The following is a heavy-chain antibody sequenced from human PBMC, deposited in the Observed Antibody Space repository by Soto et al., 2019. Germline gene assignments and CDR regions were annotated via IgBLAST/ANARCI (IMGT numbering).Heavy chain of an antibody. D-gene: IGHD1-26*01. CDR3: ARTTGGAKGTYYYYYGMDV. V-gene: IGHV4-59*01. Sequence: PSETLSLTCTVSGGFISSYYWSWIRQPPGKGLEWIGYIYYSGSTNYNPSLKSRVTISVDTSKNQFSLKLSSVTAADTAVYYCARTTGGAKGTYYYYYGMDVWGQGTTVTVSS. J-gene: IGHJ6*02. CDR1: GGFISSYY. CDR2: IYYSGST.